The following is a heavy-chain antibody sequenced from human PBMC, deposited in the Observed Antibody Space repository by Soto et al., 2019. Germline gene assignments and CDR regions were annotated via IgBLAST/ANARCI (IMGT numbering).Heavy chain of an antibody. J-gene: IGHJ6*02. CDR3: ARDRGAMAGVGYGMDV. CDR2: IIPILGIA. CDR1: GGTFSSYT. Sequence: QVQLVQSGAEVKKPGSSVKVSCKASGGTFSSYTISWVRQAPGQGLEWMGRIIPILGIANYAQKFQGRVTITADKSTSTAYMELSSLGSEDTAVYYCARDRGAMAGVGYGMDVWGQGTTVTVSS. D-gene: IGHD5-18*01. V-gene: IGHV1-69*08.